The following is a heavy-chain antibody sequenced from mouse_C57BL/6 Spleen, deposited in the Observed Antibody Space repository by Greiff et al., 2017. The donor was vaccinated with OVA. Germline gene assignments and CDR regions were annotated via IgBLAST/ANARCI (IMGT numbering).Heavy chain of an antibody. Sequence: EVQLVESGGGLVKPGGSLKLSCAASGFTFSSYAMSWVRQTPEKRLEWVATISDGGSYTYYPDNVKGRFTISRDNAKYNLYLQMSHLKSEDTAMYYCARGLNFDYWGQGTTLTVSS. V-gene: IGHV5-4*01. CDR2: ISDGGSYT. CDR1: GFTFSSYA. D-gene: IGHD6-1*01. CDR3: ARGLNFDY. J-gene: IGHJ2*01.